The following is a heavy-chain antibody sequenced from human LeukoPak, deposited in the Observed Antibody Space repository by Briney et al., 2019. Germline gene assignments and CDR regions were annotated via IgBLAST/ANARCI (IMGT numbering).Heavy chain of an antibody. D-gene: IGHD3-3*01. CDR1: GGSISSGSHY. V-gene: IGHV4-61*02. J-gene: IGHJ6*03. Sequence: SQTLSLTCTVSGGSISSGSHYWTWIRQPAGKGLEYIGRVYSSRSTDSNPSLRSRLTMSVDTSKNQLSLKLTSVTAADTAVYYCARGRPRITIFGVVEYYYMDVWGKGTTVTVSS. CDR3: ARGRPRITIFGVVEYYYMDV. CDR2: VYSSRST.